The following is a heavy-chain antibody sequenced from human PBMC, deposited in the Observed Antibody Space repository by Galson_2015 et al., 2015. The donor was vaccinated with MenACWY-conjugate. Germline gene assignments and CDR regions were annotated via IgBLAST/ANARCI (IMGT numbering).Heavy chain of an antibody. Sequence: SVKVSCKASGYIFPNYAMHWVRRAPGQGLEWMAWINSGNGYSKYSQKFQDRVTISGDTSASTAYVELSSLRSEDTAVYYCARHEYGSSSTAFDIWGQGTLVTVSS. V-gene: IGHV1-3*01. CDR2: INSGNGYS. D-gene: IGHD6-6*01. CDR1: GYIFPNYA. CDR3: ARHEYGSSSTAFDI. J-gene: IGHJ3*02.